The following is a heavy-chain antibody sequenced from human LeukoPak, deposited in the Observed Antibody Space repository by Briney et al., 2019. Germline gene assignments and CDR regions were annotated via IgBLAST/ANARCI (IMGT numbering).Heavy chain of an antibody. CDR1: GFTFSSYT. V-gene: IGHV3-21*01. CDR2: ISGSSNYI. Sequence: GGSLRLSCAASGFTFSSYTMNWVRQAPGKGLEWVSSISGSSNYIYYADSVKGQFTISRDNAKNSLYLQMNSLRAEDTAVYYCARDAYGSSVDYWGQGTLVTVSS. D-gene: IGHD1-26*01. CDR3: ARDAYGSSVDY. J-gene: IGHJ4*02.